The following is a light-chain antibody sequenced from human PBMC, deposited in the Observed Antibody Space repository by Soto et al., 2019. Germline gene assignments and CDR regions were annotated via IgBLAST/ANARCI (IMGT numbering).Light chain of an antibody. CDR3: QQSYSTVWT. CDR1: QTIRNN. CDR2: AAF. V-gene: IGKV1-39*01. Sequence: DIQMTQSPSSLSASVGDRVTITCRASQTIRNNFNWYRQKPGKAPELLISAAFSLQGGVPSRFSGSVSGTDFTLTISSLQPADFATYYCQQSYSTVWTFGQGTKVEIK. J-gene: IGKJ1*01.